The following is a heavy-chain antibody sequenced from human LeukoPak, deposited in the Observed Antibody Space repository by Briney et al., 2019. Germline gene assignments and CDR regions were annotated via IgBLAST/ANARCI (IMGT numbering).Heavy chain of an antibody. J-gene: IGHJ5*02. CDR3: ARRRVRAVPGYSSSWQNWFDP. CDR2: INHSGST. Sequence: PSETLSLTCTVSGGSISNTNYYWGWIRQPPGKGLEWIGEINHSGSTNYSPSLKSRVTISVDTSKNQFSLKLSSVTAADTAVYYCARRRVRAVPGYSSSWQNWFDPWGQGTLVTVSS. D-gene: IGHD6-13*01. V-gene: IGHV4-39*07. CDR1: GGSISNTNYY.